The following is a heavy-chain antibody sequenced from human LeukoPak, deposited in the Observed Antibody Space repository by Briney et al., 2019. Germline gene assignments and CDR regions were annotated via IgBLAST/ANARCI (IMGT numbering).Heavy chain of an antibody. CDR2: IRSKAYGGTT. J-gene: IGHJ4*02. CDR3: TRAETDSSGYVPQGVDY. CDR1: GFTFGDYA. D-gene: IGHD3-22*01. Sequence: GGSLRLSCTASGFTFGDYAMSWFRQAPGKGLEWVGFIRSKAYGGTTEYAASVKGRFTISRDDSKSIAYLQMNSLKTEDTAVYYCTRAETDSSGYVPQGVDYWGQGTLVTVSS. V-gene: IGHV3-49*03.